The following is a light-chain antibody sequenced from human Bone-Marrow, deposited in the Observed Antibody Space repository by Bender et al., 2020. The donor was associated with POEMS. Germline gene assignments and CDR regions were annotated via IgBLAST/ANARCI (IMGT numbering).Light chain of an antibody. J-gene: IGLJ2*01. CDR2: TNN. V-gene: IGLV1-51*01. CDR3: GTWDSSLSAVV. CDR1: GSNIGGYP. Sequence: QSVLTQPPSVSGTPGQRVTISCSGSGSNIGGYPVNWYQQLPGTAPRLLIYTNNERPSGIPDRFSGSKSGTSATLGITGLQTGDEADYYCGTWDSSLSAVVFGGGTKLTVL.